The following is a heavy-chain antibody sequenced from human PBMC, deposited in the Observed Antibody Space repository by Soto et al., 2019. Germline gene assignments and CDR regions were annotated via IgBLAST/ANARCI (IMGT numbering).Heavy chain of an antibody. Sequence: ASVKVSCKASGYTFTSYAMHWVRQAPGQRLEWMGWINAGNGNTKYSQKFQGRVTITRDTSASTAYMELSSLRSEDTAVYYCASYELGGQLVPFGFDYWGQGTLVTVSS. CDR1: GYTFTSYA. CDR3: ASYELGGQLVPFGFDY. V-gene: IGHV1-3*01. J-gene: IGHJ4*02. CDR2: INAGNGNT. D-gene: IGHD6-6*01.